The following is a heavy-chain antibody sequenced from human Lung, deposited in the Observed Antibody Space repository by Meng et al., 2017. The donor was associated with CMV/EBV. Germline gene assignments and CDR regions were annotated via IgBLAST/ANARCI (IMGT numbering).Heavy chain of an antibody. Sequence: GESLRISCAASGFTFSTFAMSWVRQAPGKGLQWVSVIYSGDDSTYYADSVKGRFTISRDNSKNMLYLQMNSLRAEDSAVYFCAKGKWGGYYYYYGMDVWGRGNXV. CDR2: IYSGDDST. D-gene: IGHD1-26*01. CDR1: GFTFSTFA. CDR3: AKGKWGGYYYYYGMDV. J-gene: IGHJ6*02. V-gene: IGHV3-23*03.